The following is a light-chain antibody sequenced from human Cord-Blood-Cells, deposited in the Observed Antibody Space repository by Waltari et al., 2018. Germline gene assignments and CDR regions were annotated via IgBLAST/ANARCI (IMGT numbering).Light chain of an antibody. J-gene: IGKJ1*01. V-gene: IGKV3-20*01. CDR3: QQYGISPLT. CDR1: QSVSSSY. Sequence: EIVLTQSPGTLSLSPGERATLSCRASQSVSSSYLAWYQQKPGQAPRLLIYGASSRATDIPDRFSGSGSGTDFTLTISRLEPEDFAVYYCQQYGISPLTFGQGTKVEIK. CDR2: GAS.